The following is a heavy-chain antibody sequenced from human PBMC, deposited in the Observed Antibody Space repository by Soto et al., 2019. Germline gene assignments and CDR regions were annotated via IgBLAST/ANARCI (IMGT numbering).Heavy chain of an antibody. D-gene: IGHD2-21*02. CDR2: ITRNSDI. CDR3: AREETAWPLAYGLDV. Sequence: GVSLRLSCAASGFTFSSYSIHWVRQAPGKGLEWVSAITRNSDIYYADSVKGRFTISRDNAQNSVPLQMNSLRAEDTAVYYCAREETAWPLAYGLDVWGQGTTVTVSS. V-gene: IGHV3-21*01. J-gene: IGHJ6*02. CDR1: GFTFSSYS.